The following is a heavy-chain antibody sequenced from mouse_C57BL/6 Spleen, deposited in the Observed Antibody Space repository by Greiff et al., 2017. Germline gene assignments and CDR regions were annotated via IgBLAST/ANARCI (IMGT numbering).Heavy chain of an antibody. D-gene: IGHD1-1*01. Sequence: EVKLMESGGGLVKPGGSLKLSCAASGFTFSDYGMHWVRQAPEKGLEWVAYISSGSSTIYYADTVKGRFTISRDNAKNTLFLQMTSLRSEDTAMYYCARAPLRYAMDYWGQGTSVTVSS. V-gene: IGHV5-17*01. J-gene: IGHJ4*01. CDR3: ARAPLRYAMDY. CDR1: GFTFSDYG. CDR2: ISSGSSTI.